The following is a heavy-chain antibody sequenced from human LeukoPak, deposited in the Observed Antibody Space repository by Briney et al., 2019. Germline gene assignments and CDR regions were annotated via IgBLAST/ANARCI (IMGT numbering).Heavy chain of an antibody. CDR3: ANDLGWIQLNLG. J-gene: IGHJ4*02. V-gene: IGHV3-23*01. Sequence: GGSLRLSCAASGFIFSNYAIHWVRQAPGKGLEWVSGITGNGATTYYADSVKGRFTISRDNSRNTVYLQMNSLRAEDTAVYYCANDLGWIQLNLGRGQGTLVTVSS. CDR1: GFIFSNYA. CDR2: ITGNGATT. D-gene: IGHD5-18*01.